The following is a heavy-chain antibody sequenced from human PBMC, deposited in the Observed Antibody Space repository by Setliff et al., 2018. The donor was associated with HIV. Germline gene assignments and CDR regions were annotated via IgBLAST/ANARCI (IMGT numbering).Heavy chain of an antibody. CDR2: ILPFLGMG. J-gene: IGHJ6*02. V-gene: IGHV1-69*10. Sequence: GASVKVSCKASGDTLSIHPISWVRQAPGQGLEWVGGILPFLGMGDFAQKFQGRDTLTADESTRTAYMELSSLRYDDTAIYYCGSGQHSYSYLGYYYSGVDVWGQGTTVTVSS. D-gene: IGHD3-16*01. CDR1: GDTLSIHP. CDR3: GSGQHSYSYLGYYYSGVDV.